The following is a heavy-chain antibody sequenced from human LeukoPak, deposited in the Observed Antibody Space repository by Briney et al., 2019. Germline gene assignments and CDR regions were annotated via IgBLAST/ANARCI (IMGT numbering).Heavy chain of an antibody. CDR2: ITSNGRST. Sequence: PGGSLRLSCSASEFSVSTSAMHWVRQAPGKGPQFVSAITSNGRSTYYADSVKDRFTISRDNSKSTLDLQMSSLRPEDTAVYYCVRDLTWGHGTLVTVSS. CDR1: EFSVSTSA. D-gene: IGHD4/OR15-4a*01. CDR3: VRDLT. J-gene: IGHJ4*01. V-gene: IGHV3-64D*06.